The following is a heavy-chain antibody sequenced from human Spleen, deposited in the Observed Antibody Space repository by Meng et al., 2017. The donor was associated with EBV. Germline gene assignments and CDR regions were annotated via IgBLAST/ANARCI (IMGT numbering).Heavy chain of an antibody. CDR1: GYTFTKYA. J-gene: IGHJ4*02. Sequence: QVQLVQSGSELNKPGASVKGSCKASGYTFTKYAMNWVRLARGQGREWMGWINTITGNQTYAQGFTGRFVFSLDTSVSTTYLQISSLKADDTAVYYCARERGYGELWIDYWGQGTLVTVSS. CDR3: ARERGYGELWIDY. CDR2: INTITGNQ. V-gene: IGHV7-4-1*02. D-gene: IGHD3-10*01.